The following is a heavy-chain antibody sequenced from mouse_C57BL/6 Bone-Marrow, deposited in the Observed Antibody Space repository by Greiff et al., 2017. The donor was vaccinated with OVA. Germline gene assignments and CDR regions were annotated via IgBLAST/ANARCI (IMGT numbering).Heavy chain of an antibody. Sequence: QVQLQQSGAELARPGASVKLSCKASGYTFTSYGISWVKQRTGQGLEWIGEIYPRSGNTYYNEKFKGKATLTADKSSSTAYMELRSLTSEDSAVYFCEPYPAWFAYWGQGALVTVSA. CDR1: GYTFTSYG. D-gene: IGHD2-10*01. J-gene: IGHJ3*01. CDR3: EPYPAWFAY. CDR2: IYPRSGNT. V-gene: IGHV1-81*01.